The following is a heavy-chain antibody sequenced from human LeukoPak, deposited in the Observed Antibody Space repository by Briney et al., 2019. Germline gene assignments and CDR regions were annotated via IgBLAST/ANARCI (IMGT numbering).Heavy chain of an antibody. CDR3: ARVGILTGYYPNYYYYYYMDV. CDR2: INHSGST. J-gene: IGHJ6*03. CDR1: GGSFSGYY. V-gene: IGHV4-34*01. D-gene: IGHD3-9*01. Sequence: KPSETLSLTCAVYGGSFSGYYWSWIRQPPGKGLEWIGEINHSGSTNYNPSLKSRVTISVDTSKNQFSLKLSSVTAADTAVYYCARVGILTGYYPNYYYYYYMDVWGKGTTVTVSS.